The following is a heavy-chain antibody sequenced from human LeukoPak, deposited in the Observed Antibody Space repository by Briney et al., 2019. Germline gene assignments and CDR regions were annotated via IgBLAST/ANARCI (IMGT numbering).Heavy chain of an antibody. CDR1: GYTLTGYY. V-gene: IGHV1-69*13. Sequence: SVKVPCKASGYTLTGYYMHWVRQAPGQGLEWMGGIIPIFGTANYAQKFQGRVTITADESTSTAYMELSSLRSEDTAVYYCAREERAPELRWLQPGCFDYWGQGTLVTVSS. CDR2: IIPIFGTA. J-gene: IGHJ4*02. D-gene: IGHD5-24*01. CDR3: AREERAPELRWLQPGCFDY.